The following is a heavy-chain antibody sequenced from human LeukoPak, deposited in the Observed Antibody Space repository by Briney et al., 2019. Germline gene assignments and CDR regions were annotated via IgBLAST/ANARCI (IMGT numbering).Heavy chain of an antibody. CDR2: ISGSGGST. V-gene: IGHV3-23*01. CDR1: GFTFSGYA. Sequence: GGSLRLSCAASGFTFSGYAMSWVRQAPGKGLEWVSAISGSGGSTYYADSVKGRFTISRDNSKNTLYLQMNSLRAEDTAVYYCAKARYYGSGSYYSSSFDYWGQGTLVTVSS. CDR3: AKARYYGSGSYYSSSFDY. J-gene: IGHJ4*02. D-gene: IGHD3-10*01.